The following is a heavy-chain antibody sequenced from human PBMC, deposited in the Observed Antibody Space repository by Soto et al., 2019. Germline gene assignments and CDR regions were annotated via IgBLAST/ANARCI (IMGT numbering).Heavy chain of an antibody. CDR3: AKDSTAAGSTPFDY. V-gene: IGHV3-30*18. CDR1: GFTFSSYG. J-gene: IGHJ4*02. CDR2: ISYDGSNK. D-gene: IGHD6-13*01. Sequence: QVQLVESGGGVVQPGRSLRLSCAASGFTFSSYGMHWVRQAPGKGLEWVAVISYDGSNKYYADSVKGRFTISRDNSKNTLYLQMNSLRAEDTAVYYCAKDSTAAGSTPFDYWSQGTLVTVSS.